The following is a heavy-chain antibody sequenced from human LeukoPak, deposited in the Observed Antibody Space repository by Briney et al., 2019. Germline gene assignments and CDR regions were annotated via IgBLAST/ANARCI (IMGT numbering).Heavy chain of an antibody. J-gene: IGHJ5*02. CDR2: INGDGGGT. CDR3: ARESFGSSIDL. Sequence: GGSLRLSCAASGFTFSSYWMHWVRQDPGKGLVWVSRINGDGGGTRYADSAKGRFTISRDNAKNRVSLQMNSLGAEDTAVYYCARESFGSSIDLWGQGTLVTVSS. V-gene: IGHV3-74*01. D-gene: IGHD2-2*01. CDR1: GFTFSSYW.